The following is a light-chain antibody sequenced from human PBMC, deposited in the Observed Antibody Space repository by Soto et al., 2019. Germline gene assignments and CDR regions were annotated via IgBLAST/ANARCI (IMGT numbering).Light chain of an antibody. CDR3: QQRTNWIT. CDR1: QNVSTY. Sequence: EIVLTQSPATLSLSPGERATLSCRASQNVSTYLAWYQQKPGQAPKHLSYAASNRATGIPARFSGSGSGTYFTLTISSLEPEDFAVYYCQQRTNWITFGPGTKVDIK. V-gene: IGKV3-11*01. J-gene: IGKJ3*01. CDR2: AAS.